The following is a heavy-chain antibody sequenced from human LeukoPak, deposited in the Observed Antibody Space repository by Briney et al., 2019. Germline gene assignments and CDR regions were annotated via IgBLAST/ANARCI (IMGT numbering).Heavy chain of an antibody. Sequence: SETLSLTCTVSGGSISSYYWSWIRQPAGKGLEWIGRIYTSGSTNYNPSLKSRVTMSVDTSKNQFSLKLSSVTAADTAVYYCARGLFSYGDYDPLDYLDYWGKGTLVTVSS. J-gene: IGHJ4*02. CDR3: ARGLFSYGDYDPLDYLDY. V-gene: IGHV4-4*07. CDR1: GGSISSYY. CDR2: IYTSGST. D-gene: IGHD4-17*01.